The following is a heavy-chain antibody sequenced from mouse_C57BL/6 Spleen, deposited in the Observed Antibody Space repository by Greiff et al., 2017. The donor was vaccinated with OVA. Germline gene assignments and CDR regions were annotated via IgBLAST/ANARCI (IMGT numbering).Heavy chain of an antibody. CDR2: ISDGGSYT. Sequence: DVQLVESGGGLVKPGGSLKLSCAASGFTFSSYAMSWVRQTQEKRLEWVATISDGGSYTYYPDNVKGRFTISRDNAKNNLYLQMSHLKSEDTAMYYCTMVTTPFAYWGQGTLVTVSA. CDR1: GFTFSSYA. D-gene: IGHD2-2*01. V-gene: IGHV5-4*01. CDR3: TMVTTPFAY. J-gene: IGHJ3*01.